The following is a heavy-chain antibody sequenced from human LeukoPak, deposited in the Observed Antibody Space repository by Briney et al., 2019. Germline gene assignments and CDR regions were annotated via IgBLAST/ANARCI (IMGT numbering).Heavy chain of an antibody. CDR1: GFTFSSYG. CDR2: ISGSGGST. J-gene: IGHJ4*02. Sequence: GGSLRLSCAASGFTFSSYGMHWVRQAPGKGLEWVSAISGSGGSTYYADSVKGRFTISRDNSKNTLYLQMNSLRAEDTAVYYCAKIYSSGTADPFDYWGQGTLVTVSS. D-gene: IGHD6-19*01. V-gene: IGHV3-23*01. CDR3: AKIYSSGTADPFDY.